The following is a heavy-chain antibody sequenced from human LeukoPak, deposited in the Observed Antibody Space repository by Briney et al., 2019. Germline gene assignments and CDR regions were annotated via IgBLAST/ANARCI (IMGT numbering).Heavy chain of an antibody. D-gene: IGHD3-10*01. CDR2: IYPGDSDT. CDR1: GYSFTSYW. Sequence: GESLKISCKGSGYSFTSYWIGWVRQMPGKGLEWMGIIYPGDSDTRYSPSFQGQVTISADKFISTAYLQWSSLKASDTAMYYCARLAYYYGSGSLKAFDYWGQGTLVTVSS. V-gene: IGHV5-51*01. CDR3: ARLAYYYGSGSLKAFDY. J-gene: IGHJ4*02.